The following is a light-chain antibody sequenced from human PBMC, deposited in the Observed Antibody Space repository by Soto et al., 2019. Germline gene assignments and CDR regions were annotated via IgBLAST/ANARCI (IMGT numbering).Light chain of an antibody. CDR1: QDISSR. V-gene: IGKV1-12*01. J-gene: IGKJ1*01. CDR2: AAS. Sequence: DIQMTQFPSSVSASVGDTVTITCRASQDISSRLAWFQQKPGRAPKYVIQAASMLQSGFPSRFAGSGSGTEFTLTINTLQPEDFATYYCLQVKSFPRTFDQGTKVDI. CDR3: LQVKSFPRT.